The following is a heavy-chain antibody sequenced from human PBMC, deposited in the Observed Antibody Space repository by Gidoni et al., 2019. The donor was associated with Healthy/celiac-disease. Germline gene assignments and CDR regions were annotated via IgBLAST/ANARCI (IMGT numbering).Heavy chain of an antibody. V-gene: IGHV3-43*02. CDR3: AKDNSSSWYGYYYYYYGMDV. CDR2: ISGDGGST. D-gene: IGHD6-13*01. J-gene: IGHJ6*02. CDR1: GCTFDDYA. Sequence: EVQLVESGGGVVQPGGSLRLSCAASGCTFDDYAMHWVRQAPGKGLEWVSLISGDGGSTYYADSVKGRFTISRDNSKNSLYLQMNSLRTEDTALYYCAKDNSSSWYGYYYYYYGMDVWGQGTTVTVSS.